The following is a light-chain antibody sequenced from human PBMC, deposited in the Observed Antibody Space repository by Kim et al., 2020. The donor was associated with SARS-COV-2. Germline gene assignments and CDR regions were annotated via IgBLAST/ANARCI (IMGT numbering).Light chain of an antibody. CDR1: SGNIASNS. Sequence: NFMLTQPHSVSESPGKTVTISCTRSSGNIASNSVQWFQQRPGSSPTAVIYEDYQRPSGVPDRFSGSIDSSSNSASLTISGLKIEDEADYYCQSYDSNNHRRVFGGGTQLTVL. CDR2: EDY. V-gene: IGLV6-57*01. CDR3: QSYDSNNHRRV. J-gene: IGLJ3*02.